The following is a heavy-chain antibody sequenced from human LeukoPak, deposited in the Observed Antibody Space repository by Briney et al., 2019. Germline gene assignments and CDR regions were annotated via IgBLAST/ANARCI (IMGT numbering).Heavy chain of an antibody. CDR1: GGSISSYY. Sequence: SETLSLACTVSGGSISSYYWSWIRQPPGKGLEWIGYIYYSGSTNYNPSLKSRVTISVDTSKNQFSLKLSSVTAADTAVYYCARSRDGYKPYYFDYWGQGTLVTVSS. CDR3: ARSRDGYKPYYFDY. V-gene: IGHV4-59*01. CDR2: IYYSGST. D-gene: IGHD5-24*01. J-gene: IGHJ4*02.